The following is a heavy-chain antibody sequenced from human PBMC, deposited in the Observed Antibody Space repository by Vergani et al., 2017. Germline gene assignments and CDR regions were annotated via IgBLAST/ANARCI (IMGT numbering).Heavy chain of an antibody. V-gene: IGHV3-23*04. J-gene: IGHJ3*02. CDR3: AKVRRLEGSHPDAFDI. CDR2: ISGSGGST. CDR1: GFTFSSYA. Sequence: EVQLVESGGGLVQPGGSLRLSCAASGFTFSSYAMSWVRQAPGKGVEWVSAISGSGGSTYYADAVKGRFTISRDNSKNTLYLKRNSLRADETAVYYCAKVRRLEGSHPDAFDIWGQGTMVTVSS. D-gene: IGHD6-13*01.